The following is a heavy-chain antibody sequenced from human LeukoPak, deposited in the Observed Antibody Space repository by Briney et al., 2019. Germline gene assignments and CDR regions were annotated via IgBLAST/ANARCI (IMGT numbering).Heavy chain of an antibody. CDR3: ARTSEAPGPLMSWWLDP. Sequence: SVKVSCKASGGTFSSYAISWVRQAPGQGLEWMGGIIPIFGTANYAQKFQGRVTITADESTSTAYMELSSLRSEDTAVYYCARTSEAPGPLMSWWLDPWGQGTLVTVSS. CDR1: GGTFSSYA. CDR2: IIPIFGTA. J-gene: IGHJ5*02. D-gene: IGHD2-8*01. V-gene: IGHV1-69*13.